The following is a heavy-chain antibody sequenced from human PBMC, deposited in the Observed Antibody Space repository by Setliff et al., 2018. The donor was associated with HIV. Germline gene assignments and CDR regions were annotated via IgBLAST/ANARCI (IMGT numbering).Heavy chain of an antibody. CDR3: ARGRYRSRWYASDHYYIDV. CDR1: GGSISSSSYY. D-gene: IGHD6-13*01. Sequence: PSETLSLTCTVSGGSISSSSYYWGWIRQPPVKGLQWIGSIDYRGSTYYNPSLKSRVTISVDTSKNQFSLKLRSVTAADTALYYCARGRYRSRWYASDHYYIDVWGKGTTVTVSS. CDR2: IDYRGST. V-gene: IGHV4-39*01. J-gene: IGHJ6*03.